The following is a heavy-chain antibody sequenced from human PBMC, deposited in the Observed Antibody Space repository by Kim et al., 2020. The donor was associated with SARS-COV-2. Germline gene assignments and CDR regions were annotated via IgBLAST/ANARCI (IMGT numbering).Heavy chain of an antibody. V-gene: IGHV4-34*01. CDR1: GGSFSGYY. D-gene: IGHD3-3*01. J-gene: IGHJ6*01. CDR2: INHSGST. CDR3: ASGYYDFWSGYRYYYGMAV. Sequence: SETLSLTCAVYGGSFSGYYWSWIRQPPGKGLEWIGEINHSGSTNYNPSLKSRVTISVDTSKNQFSLKLSSVTAADTAGYYCASGYYDFWSGYRYYYGMAV.